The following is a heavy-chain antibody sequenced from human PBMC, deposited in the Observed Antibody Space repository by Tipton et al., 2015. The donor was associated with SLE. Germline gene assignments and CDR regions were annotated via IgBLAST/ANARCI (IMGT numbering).Heavy chain of an antibody. CDR1: GGTFSSYA. J-gene: IGHJ3*02. CDR3: AGPWERSGGAGVAFDI. CDR2: IIPIFGTA. V-gene: IGHV1-69*06. D-gene: IGHD6-19*01. Sequence: QLVQSEAEVKKPGSSVKVSCKASGGTFSSYAISWVRQAPGQGLEWMGGIIPIFGTANYAQKFQGRVTITADKSTSTAYMELSSLRSEDTAVYYCAGPWERSGGAGVAFDIWGQGTMVTVSS.